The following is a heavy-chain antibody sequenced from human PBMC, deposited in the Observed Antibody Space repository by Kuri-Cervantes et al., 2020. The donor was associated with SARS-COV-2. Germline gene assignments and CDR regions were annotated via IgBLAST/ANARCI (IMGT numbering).Heavy chain of an antibody. CDR2: ISHSGST. CDR3: ARGWYPVGATILYYFDY. CDR1: GGSFSGYY. V-gene: IGHV4-34*01. J-gene: IGHJ4*02. D-gene: IGHD1-26*01. Sequence: GSLRLSCAVYGGSFSGYYWSWIRQPPGKGLEWIGEISHSGSTNYNPSLKSRVTISVDTSKNQFSLKLSSVTAADTAVYYCARGWYPVGATILYYFDYWGQGTLVTVSS.